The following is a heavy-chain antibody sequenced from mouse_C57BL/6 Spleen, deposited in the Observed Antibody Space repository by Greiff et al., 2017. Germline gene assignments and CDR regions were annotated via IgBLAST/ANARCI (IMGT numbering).Heavy chain of an antibody. D-gene: IGHD1-1*02. CDR3: ARGGYGDWYFDV. J-gene: IGHJ1*03. CDR2: IYPSDSET. Sequence: VKLQQPGAELVRPGSSVKLSCKASGYTFTSYWMDWVKLRPGQGLEWIGNIYPSDSETHYNQKFKDKATLTVDKSSSTAYMQLSSLTSEDSAVYYCARGGYGDWYFDVWGTGTTVTVSS. V-gene: IGHV1-61*01. CDR1: GYTFTSYW.